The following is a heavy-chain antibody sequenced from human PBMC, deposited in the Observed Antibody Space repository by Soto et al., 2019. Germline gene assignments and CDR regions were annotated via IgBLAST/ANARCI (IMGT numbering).Heavy chain of an antibody. Sequence: SETLSLTCAVSGASISSTDWWSWVRQPPGKGLEWLGEIYHSGSTYYNPSLKSRVTISVDKSKNQFSLKLSSVTAADTAVYYCARAGGYCSSTSCYDGMDVWGQGTTVTVSS. CDR2: IYHSGST. D-gene: IGHD2-2*01. CDR1: GASISSTDW. J-gene: IGHJ6*02. CDR3: ARAGGYCSSTSCYDGMDV. V-gene: IGHV4-4*02.